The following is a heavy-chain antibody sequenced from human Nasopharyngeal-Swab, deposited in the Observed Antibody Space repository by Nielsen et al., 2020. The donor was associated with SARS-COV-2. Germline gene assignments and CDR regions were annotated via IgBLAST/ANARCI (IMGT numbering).Heavy chain of an antibody. D-gene: IGHD3-10*01. V-gene: IGHV4-34*01. CDR3: ARGGPTSLVRGVIIPPFDY. J-gene: IGHJ4*02. CDR1: GGSFSGYY. Sequence: SQTLSLTSAVYGGSFSGYYWSWIRQPPGKGQEWIGEINHSGSTNYNPSLKSRVTISVDTSKNQFSLKLSSVTAADTAVYYCARGGPTSLVRGVIIPPFDYWGQGTLVTVSS. CDR2: INHSGST.